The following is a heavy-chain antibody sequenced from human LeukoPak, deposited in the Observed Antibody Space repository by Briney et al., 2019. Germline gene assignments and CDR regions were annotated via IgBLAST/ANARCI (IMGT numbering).Heavy chain of an antibody. CDR3: ARGSRVYDRSGFHTWHDY. CDR2: IYSTGGT. J-gene: IGHJ4*03. Sequence: PSETLSLTCTVSGASINNYYWSWVRQPPLKGLEWIGYIYSTGGTSYNPSLESRVSISMDTSKNHFSLEITSVTAADTAVYYCARGSRVYDRSGFHTWHDYWGHGTLVTVSS. V-gene: IGHV4-59*01. D-gene: IGHD3-22*01. CDR1: GASINNYY.